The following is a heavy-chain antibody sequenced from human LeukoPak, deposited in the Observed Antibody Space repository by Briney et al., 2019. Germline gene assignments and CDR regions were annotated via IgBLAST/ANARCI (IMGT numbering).Heavy chain of an antibody. Sequence: PGGSLRLSCAASGFTFSSAMSWVRQAPGTGLDWVSVISASGDTTYYADSVKGRFTISSDNSKNTLYLQMNSLRAEDTALYYCAKGSSGTYSRIYFDYWGQGTLVTVSS. V-gene: IGHV3-23*01. CDR1: GFTFSSA. J-gene: IGHJ4*02. CDR2: ISASGDTT. D-gene: IGHD1-26*01. CDR3: AKGSSGTYSRIYFDY.